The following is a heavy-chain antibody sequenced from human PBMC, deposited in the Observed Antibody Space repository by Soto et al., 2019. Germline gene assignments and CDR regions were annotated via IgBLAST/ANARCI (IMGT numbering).Heavy chain of an antibody. CDR2: ILVGGSP. J-gene: IGHJ3*02. CDR3: AKATATSGGAFEI. D-gene: IGHD1-1*01. V-gene: IGHV3-23*01. CDR1: GFICSSYD. Sequence: QTGGSLRLSCAVSGFICSSYDMSWVRQAPGKGLEWVSTILVGGSPHYEDSVKGRFTISRDTSKNTVYLQMNSLTAGDTAVYYWAKATATSGGAFEIYGQGAMVTVSS.